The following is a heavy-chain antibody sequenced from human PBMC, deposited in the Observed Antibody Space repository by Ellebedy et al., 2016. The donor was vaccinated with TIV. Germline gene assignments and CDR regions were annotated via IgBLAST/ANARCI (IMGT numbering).Heavy chain of an antibody. J-gene: IGHJ6*02. Sequence: GESLKISXAASGFTLSRFAVHWVRQAPGKGLEWMAVISYDGSNTYYADSVKGRFTISRDNSKDTLYLQMNSLRAEDTAVYYCAKAFYSSSWFPYYYYAMDVWGQGTTVTVSS. D-gene: IGHD6-13*01. CDR2: ISYDGSNT. CDR3: AKAFYSSSWFPYYYYAMDV. CDR1: GFTLSRFA. V-gene: IGHV3-30-3*01.